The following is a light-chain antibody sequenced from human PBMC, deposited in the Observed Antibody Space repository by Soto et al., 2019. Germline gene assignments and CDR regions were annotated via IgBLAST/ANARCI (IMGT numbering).Light chain of an antibody. CDR1: SSNIGAGYD. J-gene: IGLJ1*01. V-gene: IGLV1-40*01. CDR3: QSYDSSLSGYV. CDR2: GNS. Sequence: QSVLTQPPSVSGAPGQRVTISCTGSSSNIGAGYDVHWYQQLPGTAHKLLIYGNSNRPSGVPDRFSGSKSGTSASLAITGLQAEDEADYYCQSYDSSLSGYVFGTGTRSPS.